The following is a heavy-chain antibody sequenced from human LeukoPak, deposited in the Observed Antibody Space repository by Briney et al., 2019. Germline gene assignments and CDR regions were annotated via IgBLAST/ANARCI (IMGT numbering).Heavy chain of an antibody. V-gene: IGHV4-4*09. CDR1: GGSISSYY. J-gene: IGHJ6*03. D-gene: IGHD1-14*01. Sequence: SGTLSLTCTVSGGSISSYYWSWIRQPPGKGLEWIGYIYTSGSTNYNPSIKRRGSISSDTSKNQFSLKLSSVTAEYTAVYYCARLGGRYYYYYMDVWGKGTTVTVSS. CDR2: IYTSGST. CDR3: ARLGGRYYYYYMDV.